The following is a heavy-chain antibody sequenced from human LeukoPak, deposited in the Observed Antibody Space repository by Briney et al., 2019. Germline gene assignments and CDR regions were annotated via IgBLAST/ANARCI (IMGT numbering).Heavy chain of an antibody. CDR2: INWNGGST. D-gene: IGHD3-22*01. CDR1: GFTFDDYG. Sequence: SGGSLRLSCAASGFTFDDYGMSWVRHAPGKGLEWVSGINWNGGSTGYADSVKGRFTISRDNAKNSLYLQMNSLRAEDTALYYCARAADYYGSSGYYLGAFDIWGQGTMVTVSS. CDR3: ARAADYYGSSGYYLGAFDI. V-gene: IGHV3-20*04. J-gene: IGHJ3*02.